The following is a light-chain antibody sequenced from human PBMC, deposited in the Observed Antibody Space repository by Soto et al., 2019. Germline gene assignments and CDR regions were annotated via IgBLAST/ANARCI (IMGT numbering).Light chain of an antibody. J-gene: IGLJ1*01. CDR3: SSYTTSSTRV. V-gene: IGLV2-14*03. CDR1: SSDVGAYDF. CDR2: EVR. Sequence: QSALTQPASVSGCPGQSITISCTGTSSDVGAYDFVSWYQQHPDKAPKLMIYEVRNRPSGVSNRFSGSKSVNTATLTISGLQAEDEADYYCSSYTTSSTRVFGTGTKLTVL.